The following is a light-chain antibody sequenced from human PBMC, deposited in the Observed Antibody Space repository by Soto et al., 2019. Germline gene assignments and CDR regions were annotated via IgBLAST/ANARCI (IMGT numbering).Light chain of an antibody. CDR2: GAS. J-gene: IGKJ5*01. Sequence: EIVLTQSPGTLSLSPGERATLSCRASQDVSSNYLAWYQQKPGQAPRLLIFGASSRATGIPDRFSGSGSGADFTLTISRLEPEDFAVYHCQQYGRSPITFGQGTRLEIQ. CDR1: QDVSSNY. V-gene: IGKV3-20*01. CDR3: QQYGRSPIT.